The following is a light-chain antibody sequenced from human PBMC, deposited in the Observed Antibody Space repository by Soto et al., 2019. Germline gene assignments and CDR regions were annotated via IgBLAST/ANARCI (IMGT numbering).Light chain of an antibody. Sequence: EVVMTQSPATLSVSPGEGVTLSCRASQGIASYLAWYQQKPGQAPRLLIYDASKRATGIPARYSGSGSGTDFTLTISSLEPEDFAVYYCQQRSNWLTFGGGTKVDIK. J-gene: IGKJ4*01. CDR3: QQRSNWLT. CDR2: DAS. CDR1: QGIASY. V-gene: IGKV3-11*01.